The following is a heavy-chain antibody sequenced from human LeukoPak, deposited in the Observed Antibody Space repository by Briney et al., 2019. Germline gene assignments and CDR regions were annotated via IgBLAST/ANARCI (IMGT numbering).Heavy chain of an antibody. J-gene: IGHJ4*02. Sequence: GRSLRLPCITSGFIFGDYAINWVRQAPGEGLQWVGCTRSKAYGGASLYAAAVRGRFTISRDDSTSIAYLQMDSLKTEDTAIYYCTRGMRIGYNYLNYFDYWGQGSLVTVSS. CDR3: TRGMRIGYNYLNYFDY. CDR1: GFIFGDYA. V-gene: IGHV3-49*04. CDR2: TRSKAYGGAS. D-gene: IGHD5-24*01.